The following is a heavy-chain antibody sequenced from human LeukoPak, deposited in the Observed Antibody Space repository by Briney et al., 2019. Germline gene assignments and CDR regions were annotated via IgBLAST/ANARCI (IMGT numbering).Heavy chain of an antibody. CDR3: ARGHEQQLCWFDP. V-gene: IGHV4-59*01. CDR2: IYYSGST. Sequence: SETLSLTCTVSGGSISSYYWSWIRQPPGKGLEWIGYIYYSGSTNYNPSLKSRVTISVDTSKNQFSLKQSSVTAADTAVYYCARGHEQQLCWFDPWGQGTLVTVSS. CDR1: GGSISSYY. J-gene: IGHJ5*02. D-gene: IGHD6-13*01.